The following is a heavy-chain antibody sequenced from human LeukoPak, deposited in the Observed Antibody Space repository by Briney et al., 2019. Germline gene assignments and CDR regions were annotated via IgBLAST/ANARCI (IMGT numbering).Heavy chain of an antibody. J-gene: IGHJ5*02. CDR1: GYTFTSYG. D-gene: IGHD6-19*01. CDR3: AREGSGYSSGWYPSNWFDP. V-gene: IGHV1-18*04. Sequence: GVSVKVSCKASGYTFTSYGISWVRQAPGHGLEWMGWISAYNGNTNYAQKLQGRGTMTTDTSTSTAYMELRSLRSDDTAVYYCAREGSGYSSGWYPSNWFDPWGQGTLVTVSS. CDR2: ISAYNGNT.